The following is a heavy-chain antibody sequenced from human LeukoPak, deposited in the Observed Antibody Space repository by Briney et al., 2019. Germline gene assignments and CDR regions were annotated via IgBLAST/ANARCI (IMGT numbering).Heavy chain of an antibody. Sequence: PSGTLSLTCAVSGGSISSYYWSWIRQPPGKGLEWIGYIYYSGSTNYNPSLKSRVTISVDTSKNQFSLKLSSVTAADTAGYYCARADYDSSGYYPRNWGQGTLVTVSS. CDR2: IYYSGST. CDR1: GGSISSYY. D-gene: IGHD3-22*01. V-gene: IGHV4-59*01. J-gene: IGHJ4*02. CDR3: ARADYDSSGYYPRN.